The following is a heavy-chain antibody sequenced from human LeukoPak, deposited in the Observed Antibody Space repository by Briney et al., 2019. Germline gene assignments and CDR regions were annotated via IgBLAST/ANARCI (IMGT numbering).Heavy chain of an antibody. V-gene: IGHV4-39*07. CDR2: IYYSGST. J-gene: IGHJ4*02. CDR3: ARVGRGSGWYRDY. Sequence: PSETLSLTCTVSGGSISSSSYYWGWIRQPPGKGLEWIGSIYYSGSTYYNPSLKSRVTISVDTSKNQFSLKLSSVTAADTAVYYCARVGRGSGWYRDYWGQGTLVTVSS. CDR1: GGSISSSSYY. D-gene: IGHD6-19*01.